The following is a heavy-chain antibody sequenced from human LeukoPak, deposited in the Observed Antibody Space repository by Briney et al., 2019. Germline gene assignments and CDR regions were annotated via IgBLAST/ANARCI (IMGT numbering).Heavy chain of an antibody. J-gene: IGHJ4*02. CDR2: MNPNSGNT. Sequence: ASVKVSCKASGYTFTTYDINWVRHATGQGLECMGWMNPNSGNTGYAQKFQGRVTMTRNTSMSTAYMELNSLRSEDTAVYYCARANYYGSGKKDLDYWGQGTLVTVSS. CDR3: ARANYYGSGKKDLDY. V-gene: IGHV1-8*01. CDR1: GYTFTTYD. D-gene: IGHD3-10*01.